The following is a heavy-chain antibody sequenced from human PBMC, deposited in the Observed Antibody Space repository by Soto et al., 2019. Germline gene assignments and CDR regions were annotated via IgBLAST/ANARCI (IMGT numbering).Heavy chain of an antibody. CDR1: GFTFSSYS. Sequence: EVQLVESGGGLVKPGGSLRLSCAASGFTFSSYSMNWVRQAPGKGLEWVSSISSSSSYIYYADSVKGRFTISRDNAKNSLYLQMNSLRAEDTAVYYCARVGCSSTCCHYYYYGMDVWGQGTTVTVSS. J-gene: IGHJ6*02. D-gene: IGHD2-2*01. CDR2: ISSSSSYI. V-gene: IGHV3-21*01. CDR3: ARVGCSSTCCHYYYYGMDV.